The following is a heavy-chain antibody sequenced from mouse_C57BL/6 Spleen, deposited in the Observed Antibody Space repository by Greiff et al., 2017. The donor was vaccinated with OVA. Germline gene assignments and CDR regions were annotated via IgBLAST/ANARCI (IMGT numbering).Heavy chain of an antibody. V-gene: IGHV1-54*01. J-gene: IGHJ3*01. CDR3: ARWHGSSWGFAY. CDR1: GYAFTNYL. D-gene: IGHD1-1*01. Sequence: QVQLQQSGAELVRPGTSVKVSCKASGYAFTNYLIEWVKQRPGQGLAWIGVINPGSGGPNYNEKFKGKATLTADKSSSTAYMQLSSLTSEDSAVYFCARWHGSSWGFAYWGQGTLVTVSA. CDR2: INPGSGGP.